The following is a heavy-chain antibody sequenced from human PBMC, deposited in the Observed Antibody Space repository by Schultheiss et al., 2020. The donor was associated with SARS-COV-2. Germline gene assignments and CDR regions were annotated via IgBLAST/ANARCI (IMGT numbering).Heavy chain of an antibody. CDR1: GFTFSSYA. D-gene: IGHD5-24*01. V-gene: IGHV3-64*01. J-gene: IGHJ3*02. CDR3: ARVSRDGYSYDAFDI. Sequence: GESLKISCSASGFTFSSYAMHWVRQAPGKGLEYVSAISSNGGSTYYANSVKGRITISRDNSKNTLYLQMGSLRAEDTAVYYCARVSRDGYSYDAFDIWGQGTMVTVSS. CDR2: ISSNGGST.